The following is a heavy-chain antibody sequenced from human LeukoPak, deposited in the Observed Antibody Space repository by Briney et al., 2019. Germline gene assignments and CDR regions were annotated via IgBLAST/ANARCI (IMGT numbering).Heavy chain of an antibody. D-gene: IGHD3-10*01. J-gene: IGHJ4*02. Sequence: SETLFLTCSISGGSISSFYWSCIRQPPGKGLEWIGYIYSSGYSNYNPSLKSRVTISVDKSKNQFSLKLSSVTAADTAVYYCARVVWFGEFPLGYFDYWSQGTLVTVSS. CDR2: IYSSGYS. CDR1: GGSISSFY. CDR3: ARVVWFGEFPLGYFDY. V-gene: IGHV4-59*12.